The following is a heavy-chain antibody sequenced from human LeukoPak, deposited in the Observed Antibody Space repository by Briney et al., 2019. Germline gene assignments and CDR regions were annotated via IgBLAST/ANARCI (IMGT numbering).Heavy chain of an antibody. D-gene: IGHD3-10*01. CDR1: GGSINTPNYY. J-gene: IGHJ4*02. Sequence: PSETLSLTCTVSGGSINTPNYYWGWIRQTPGKGLEWIGNIFYSGGTYYSPSLTSRVTMSVDTSKNQFSLKLSSVTAADTAVYYCAREGVWFGELFYFDYWGQGTLVTVSS. CDR2: IFYSGGT. CDR3: AREGVWFGELFYFDY. V-gene: IGHV4-39*07.